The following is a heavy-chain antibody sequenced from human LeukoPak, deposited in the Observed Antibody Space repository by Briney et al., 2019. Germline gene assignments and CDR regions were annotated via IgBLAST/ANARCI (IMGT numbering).Heavy chain of an antibody. V-gene: IGHV4-31*03. CDR1: GGSISSDDYY. CDR3: ARANYDSSGYYRLDY. D-gene: IGHD3-22*01. CDR2: IYYSGST. J-gene: IGHJ4*02. Sequence: SETLSLTCTVSGGSISSDDYYWSWIRQHPGKGLEWIGYIYYSGSTYYSPSLKSRVTISVDTSKNQFSLKLNSVTAADTAVYYCARANYDSSGYYRLDYWGQGALVTVSS.